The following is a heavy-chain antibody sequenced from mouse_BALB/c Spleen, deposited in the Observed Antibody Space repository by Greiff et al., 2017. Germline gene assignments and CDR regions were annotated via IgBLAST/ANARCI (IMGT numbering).Heavy chain of an antibody. Sequence: VKLVESGPGLVAPSQSLSITCTVSGFSLTSYGVHWVRQPPGKGLEWLGVIWAGGSTNYNSALMSRLSISKDNSKSQVFLKMNSLQTDDTAMYYCAREWNDGYYRFAYWGQGTLVTVSA. D-gene: IGHD2-3*01. CDR1: GFSLTSYG. V-gene: IGHV2-9*02. CDR3: AREWNDGYYRFAY. CDR2: IWAGGST. J-gene: IGHJ3*01.